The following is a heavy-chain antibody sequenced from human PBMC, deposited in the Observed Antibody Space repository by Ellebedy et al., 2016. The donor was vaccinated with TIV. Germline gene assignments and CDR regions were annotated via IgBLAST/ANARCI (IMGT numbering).Heavy chain of an antibody. CDR3: TTAMSADSY. V-gene: IGHV3-15*01. J-gene: IGHJ4*02. CDR1: GFAFTRAW. Sequence: GGSLRLSXAASGFAFTRAWMRWVRQAPGKGLEWIARFKSYGNGRTADYTAPVNGRFMISRDDSKSTVSLQMNSLTIEDTGVYYCTTAMSADSYWGQGALVTVSS. D-gene: IGHD5/OR15-5a*01. CDR2: FKSYGNGRTA.